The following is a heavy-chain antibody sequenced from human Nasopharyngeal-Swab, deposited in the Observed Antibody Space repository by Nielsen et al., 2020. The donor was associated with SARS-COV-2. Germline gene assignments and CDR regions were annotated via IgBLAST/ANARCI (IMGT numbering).Heavy chain of an antibody. CDR3: TRDRDGGWSFDY. V-gene: IGHV3-64*01. CDR1: AFTFDTFA. D-gene: IGHD6-19*01. CDR2: ILGDGIAT. J-gene: IGHJ4*02. Sequence: GESLKISCAASAFTFDTFAMHWVRQAPGKGLEFVSSILGDGIATQYASSVKGRFTISRDNSKNTLYLQMGSLRDEDMAVYYCTRDRDGGWSFDYWGQGTLVTVSS.